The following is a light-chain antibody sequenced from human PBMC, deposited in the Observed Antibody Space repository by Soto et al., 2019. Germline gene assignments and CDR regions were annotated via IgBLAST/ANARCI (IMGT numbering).Light chain of an antibody. V-gene: IGKV1-33*01. CDR2: DAS. CDR1: QDIANY. CDR3: QQYYNLPIT. Sequence: DIQMTQSPSSLSASVGDRVTITCQASQDIANYLNWYQQKPGKAPNLLIYDASILQTGVPSRFSGGGFGTDFTLTTSSLQPEDIATYYCQQYYNLPITFGQGTRLEIK. J-gene: IGKJ5*01.